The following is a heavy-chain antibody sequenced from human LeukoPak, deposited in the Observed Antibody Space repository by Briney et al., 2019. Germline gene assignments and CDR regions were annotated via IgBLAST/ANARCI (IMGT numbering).Heavy chain of an antibody. CDR2: IYDSGST. Sequence: SETLSLTCTVSGGSISSGGYYWSWIRQPQGKGLEWIGFIYDSGSTSYNSSLKSRVAISVDRSKNQFSLTLTSVTAADTAVYYCARNRDGYNSFDYWGQGTLVTVSS. J-gene: IGHJ4*02. D-gene: IGHD5-24*01. V-gene: IGHV4-30-2*01. CDR1: GGSISSGGYY. CDR3: ARNRDGYNSFDY.